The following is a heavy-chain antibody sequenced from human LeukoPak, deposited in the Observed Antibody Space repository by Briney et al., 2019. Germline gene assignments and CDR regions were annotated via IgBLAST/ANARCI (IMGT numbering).Heavy chain of an antibody. Sequence: SVKVSCKASGGTSSSYAISWVRQAPGQGLEWMGGIIPIFGTANYAQKFQGRVTITADESTSTAYMELSSLRSEDTAVYYCARDKDSSGLFAFDIWGQGTMVTVSS. CDR1: GGTSSSYA. D-gene: IGHD3-22*01. CDR3: ARDKDSSGLFAFDI. CDR2: IIPIFGTA. V-gene: IGHV1-69*13. J-gene: IGHJ3*02.